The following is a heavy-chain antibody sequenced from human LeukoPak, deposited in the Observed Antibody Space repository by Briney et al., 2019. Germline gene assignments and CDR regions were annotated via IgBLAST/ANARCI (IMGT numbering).Heavy chain of an antibody. Sequence: SETLSLTCTVSGDSISSGDYYWSWLRQPAGKGLEWIGRISSSGSTNYNPSLKSRVTISVDTSKNQFSLKLSSVTAADTAVYFCARGPYSYDSSCAFDIWGQGTMVTVSS. J-gene: IGHJ3*02. V-gene: IGHV4-61*02. CDR1: GDSISSGDYY. CDR3: ARGPYSYDSSCAFDI. D-gene: IGHD3-22*01. CDR2: ISSSGST.